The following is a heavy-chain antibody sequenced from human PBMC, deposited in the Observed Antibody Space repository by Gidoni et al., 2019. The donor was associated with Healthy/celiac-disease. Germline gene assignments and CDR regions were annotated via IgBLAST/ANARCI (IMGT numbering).Heavy chain of an antibody. Sequence: QVQLVESGGGVVQPGRSLRLSCAASGLPFSSYAMHGVRQAPGKGLEWVAVISYEGSNKYYADSVKGRFTISRDNSKNTLYLQMNSLRAEDTAVYYCARDEEDYYGSELYWGQGTLVTVSS. D-gene: IGHD3-10*01. CDR2: ISYEGSNK. V-gene: IGHV3-30*04. CDR1: GLPFSSYA. J-gene: IGHJ4*02. CDR3: ARDEEDYYGSELY.